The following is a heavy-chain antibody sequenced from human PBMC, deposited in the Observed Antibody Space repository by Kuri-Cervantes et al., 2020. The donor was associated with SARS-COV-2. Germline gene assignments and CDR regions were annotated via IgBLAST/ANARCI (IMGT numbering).Heavy chain of an antibody. J-gene: IGHJ5*02. CDR3: ARDPGYDFWSGYYPRGFDP. V-gene: IGHV3-48*02. Sequence: GESLKISCAASGFTFSSYSMNWVRQAPGKGLEWVSYISSSSSTIYYADSVKGRFTISRDNAKNSLYLQMNSLRDEDTAVYYCARDPGYDFWSGYYPRGFDPWGQGTLVTVSS. CDR1: GFTFSSYS. D-gene: IGHD3-3*01. CDR2: ISSSSSTI.